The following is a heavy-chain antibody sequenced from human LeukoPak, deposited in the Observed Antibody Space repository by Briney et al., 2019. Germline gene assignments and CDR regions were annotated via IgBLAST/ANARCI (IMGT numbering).Heavy chain of an antibody. CDR1: GFTFATYV. V-gene: IGHV3-23*01. CDR3: AKGSGYYGSDAEYYFDY. D-gene: IGHD2-21*02. CDR2: IVGSGAKT. Sequence: PGGSLRLSCAASGFTFATYVITWVRQAPGKGLEWVADIVGSGAKTLYADSVKGRFTISRDNSKNTLYLQMNSLRAEDSALYFCAKGSGYYGSDAEYYFDYWGQGTLVAVSS. J-gene: IGHJ4*02.